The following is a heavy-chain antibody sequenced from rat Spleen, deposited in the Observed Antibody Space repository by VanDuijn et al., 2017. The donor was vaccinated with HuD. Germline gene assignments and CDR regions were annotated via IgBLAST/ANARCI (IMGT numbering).Heavy chain of an antibody. CDR3: TRGTYFRH. CDR1: GFSFGDYV. J-gene: IGHJ2*01. D-gene: IGHD4-6*01. Sequence: EVQLVESGGGLVQPGRSLKFSCAASGFSFGDYVMAWVRQAPTKGLEWVASISYDGTATYYRDSVKGRFTLSRDNAKNTLYLQMNNLRSEDTATYYCTRGTYFRHWGQGVMVTVSS. CDR2: ISYDGTAT. V-gene: IGHV5-17*01.